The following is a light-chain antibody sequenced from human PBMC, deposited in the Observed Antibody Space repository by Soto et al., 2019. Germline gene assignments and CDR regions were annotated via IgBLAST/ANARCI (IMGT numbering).Light chain of an antibody. CDR2: DSS. J-gene: IGKJ3*01. Sequence: EIVLTQSPATLSLSPGERATLSCRASQSVGSSLAWYQQKPGQAPRLLINDSSNRATGIPARFSGSGSGTDFTLTISSLEPEDLAVYYCQQRGTFGPGTKVDIK. V-gene: IGKV3-11*01. CDR1: QSVGSS. CDR3: QQRGT.